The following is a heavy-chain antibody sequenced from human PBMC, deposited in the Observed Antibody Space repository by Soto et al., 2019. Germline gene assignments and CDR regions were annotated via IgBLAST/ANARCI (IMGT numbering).Heavy chain of an antibody. Sequence: GGSLRLSCAASGFPFSTYAMSWVRQAPGKGLQWVSGISGSGASRYHADSVKGRFIISRDNSKNTLYLQMNSLRAEDTAVYYCAKVGWDSSSYWHFDHWGQGSLVTVSS. CDR1: GFPFSTYA. D-gene: IGHD3-22*01. J-gene: IGHJ4*02. CDR2: ISGSGASR. V-gene: IGHV3-23*01. CDR3: AKVGWDSSSYWHFDH.